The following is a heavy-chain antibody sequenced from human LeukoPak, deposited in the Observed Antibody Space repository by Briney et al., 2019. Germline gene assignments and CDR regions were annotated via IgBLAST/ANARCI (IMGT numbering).Heavy chain of an antibody. V-gene: IGHV1-8*01. Sequence: ASVKVSCKASGYTFVSYDINWARQATGQGPEWMGWMSPKSGNTGYAQKFQGRVTMTRDTSINTAYMELSGLISEDTAVYYCTRGPPNWGYDFWGQGTLVTVSS. J-gene: IGHJ4*02. D-gene: IGHD7-27*01. CDR1: GYTFVSYD. CDR3: TRGPPNWGYDF. CDR2: MSPKSGNT.